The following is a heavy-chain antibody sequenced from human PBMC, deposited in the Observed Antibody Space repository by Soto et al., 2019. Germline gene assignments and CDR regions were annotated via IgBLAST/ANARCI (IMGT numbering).Heavy chain of an antibody. CDR3: ATLLYWFGFFGY. V-gene: IGHV3-15*01. Sequence: EAQLVESGGGLVKPGGSLRLSCAASGFPFSNAWMTWVRQTPGKGLEWVGRIKSNSDGGTTDYAAPVKGRFTVSRDDSKNTLYPPKNSLEPGGTGLYFCATLLYWFGFFGYWGQGTLVTVSS. D-gene: IGHD3-16*01. CDR1: GFPFSNAW. CDR2: IKSNSDGGTT. J-gene: IGHJ4*02.